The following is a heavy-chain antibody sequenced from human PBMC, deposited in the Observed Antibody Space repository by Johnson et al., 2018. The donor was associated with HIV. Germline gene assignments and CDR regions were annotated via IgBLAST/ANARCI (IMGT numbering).Heavy chain of an antibody. Sequence: QMQLVESGGGVVQPGRSLRLSCAASGFTFSSYAMHWVRQAPGKGLEWVAVISYDGSNKYYADSVKGRFTISRDNSKNTLYLQMNSLRAEDTAVYYCAKAFEYSSSSMAFDIWGQGTMVTVSS. CDR2: ISYDGSNK. CDR3: AKAFEYSSSSMAFDI. CDR1: GFTFSSYA. D-gene: IGHD6-6*01. V-gene: IGHV3-30-3*01. J-gene: IGHJ3*02.